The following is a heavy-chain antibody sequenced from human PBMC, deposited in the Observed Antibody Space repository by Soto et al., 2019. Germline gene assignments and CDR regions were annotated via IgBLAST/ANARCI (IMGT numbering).Heavy chain of an antibody. CDR1: GDSISAYS. V-gene: IGHV4-59*01. D-gene: IGHD5-12*01. Sequence: QVQLQVSGPGLVKPSETLSLTCTVSGDSISAYSWSWVRQPPGKGLEWIGNIHYNGNTKYNPSLKSRVTMSLDTSKNQFSLRLISVTAADTAKYFCAREGYLGRWLQPLDFWGQGTLVTVSS. J-gene: IGHJ4*02. CDR3: AREGYLGRWLQPLDF. CDR2: IHYNGNT.